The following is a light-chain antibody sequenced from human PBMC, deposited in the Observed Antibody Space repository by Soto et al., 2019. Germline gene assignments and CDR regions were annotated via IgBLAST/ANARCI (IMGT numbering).Light chain of an antibody. CDR2: KAS. CDR3: QHYNSYSEA. CDR1: QTISSW. V-gene: IGKV1-5*03. Sequence: DIQMTQSPSTLSGSVGDRVTSTCRASQTISSWLAWYQQKPGKAPKLLIYKASTLKSGVPSRFSGSGSGTEFTLTISSLQPDDFATYYSQHYNSYSEAFGQGTKVELK. J-gene: IGKJ1*01.